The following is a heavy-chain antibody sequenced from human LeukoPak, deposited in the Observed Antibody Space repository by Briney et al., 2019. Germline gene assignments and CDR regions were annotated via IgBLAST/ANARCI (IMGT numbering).Heavy chain of an antibody. CDR3: ARGLHYFDY. V-gene: IGHV3-21*01. CDR1: GFTFSSYS. CDR2: ISSSSSYI. Sequence: NPGGSLRLSCAASGFTFSSYSMSWVRQAPGKGLEWVSSISSSSSYINYADSVKGRFTISRDNAKNSLYLQMNSLRAEDTAVYYCARGLHYFDYWGQGTLVTVSS. J-gene: IGHJ4*02.